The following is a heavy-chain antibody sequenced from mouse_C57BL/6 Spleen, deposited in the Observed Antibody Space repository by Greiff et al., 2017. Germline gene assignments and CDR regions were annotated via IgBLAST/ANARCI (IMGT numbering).Heavy chain of an antibody. J-gene: IGHJ1*03. V-gene: IGHV10-3*01. Sequence: VQLKESGGGLVQPKGSLKLSCAASGFTFNTYAMHWVRQAPGKGLEWVARIRSKSSNYATYYAVSVKDRFTISRDDSQSMLYLQMNNLKTKYTAMYYFVREVSYVGSYGGYFDVWGTGTTLTVSS. D-gene: IGHD1-1*01. CDR1: GFTFNTYA. CDR3: VREVSYVGSYGGYFDV. CDR2: IRSKSSNYAT.